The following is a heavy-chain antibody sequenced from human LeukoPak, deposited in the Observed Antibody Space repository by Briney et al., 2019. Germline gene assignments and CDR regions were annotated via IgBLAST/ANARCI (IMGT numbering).Heavy chain of an antibody. V-gene: IGHV4-4*07. CDR2: IYTSGST. J-gene: IGHJ5*02. D-gene: IGHD3-10*01. CDR3: ARDRLGEFYYGSGSYYSAGSYWFDP. CDR1: GGSISSYY. Sequence: PSETLSLTCTVSGGSISSYYWSWIRQPAGKGLEWIGRIYTSGSTNYNPSLKSRVTMSVDTSKNQFSLKLSSVTAADTAVYYCARDRLGEFYYGSGSYYSAGSYWFDPWSQGTLVTVSS.